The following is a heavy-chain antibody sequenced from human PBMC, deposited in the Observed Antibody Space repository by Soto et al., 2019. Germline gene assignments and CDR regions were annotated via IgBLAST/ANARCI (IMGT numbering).Heavy chain of an antibody. D-gene: IGHD1-26*01. Sequence: QVQLQESGPGLVKPSETLSLICTVSGGSISSHYWSWIRQPAGKGLEWIGRIYTSGNTNYNPSLKCRVTMSVDTSKNQFSLRVSSVTAADTAVYYCARNVRSNYGMDVWGQGTTVTVSS. CDR2: IYTSGNT. J-gene: IGHJ6*02. V-gene: IGHV4-4*07. CDR1: GGSISSHY. CDR3: ARNVRSNYGMDV.